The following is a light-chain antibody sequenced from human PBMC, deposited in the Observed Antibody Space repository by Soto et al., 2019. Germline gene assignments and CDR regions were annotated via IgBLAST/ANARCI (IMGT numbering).Light chain of an antibody. V-gene: IGLV2-23*02. CDR2: EDN. CDR3: CSYAGSSTFFVI. Sequence: QSALTQPASVSGSPGQSITISCTGTSSDVGSYNLVSWYQQHPGKTPKLMIYEDNKRPSGVSNRFSGSKSGNTASLTISGLQAEDEADYYCCSYAGSSTFFVIFGGGTKVTVL. J-gene: IGLJ2*01. CDR1: SSDVGSYNL.